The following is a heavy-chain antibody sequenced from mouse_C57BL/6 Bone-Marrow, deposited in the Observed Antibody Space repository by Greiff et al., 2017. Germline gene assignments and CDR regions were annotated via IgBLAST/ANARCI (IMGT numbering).Heavy chain of an antibody. Sequence: EVHLVESGEGFVKPGGSLKLSCAASGFTFSSYAMSWVRQTPEKRLEWVAYISSGGDYIYYADTVKGRFTISRDNARNTLYLQMSSLKSEDTAMYYCTRDSPYYYGSSFDYWGQGTTLTVSS. CDR1: GFTFSSYA. CDR3: TRDSPYYYGSSFDY. J-gene: IGHJ2*01. D-gene: IGHD1-1*01. CDR2: ISSGGDYI. V-gene: IGHV5-9-1*02.